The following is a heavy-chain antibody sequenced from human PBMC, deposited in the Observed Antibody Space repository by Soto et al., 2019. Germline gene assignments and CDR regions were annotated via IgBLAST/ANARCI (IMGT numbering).Heavy chain of an antibody. CDR2: INHSGST. Sequence: ETLSLTCAVYGGSFSGYYWSWIRQPPGKGLEWIGEINHSGSTNYNPSLKSRVTISVDTSKNQFSLKLSSVTAADTAVYYCARGLAQRLNWFDPWGQGTLVTVSS. CDR1: GGSFSGYY. CDR3: ARGLAQRLNWFDP. D-gene: IGHD3-22*01. J-gene: IGHJ5*02. V-gene: IGHV4-34*01.